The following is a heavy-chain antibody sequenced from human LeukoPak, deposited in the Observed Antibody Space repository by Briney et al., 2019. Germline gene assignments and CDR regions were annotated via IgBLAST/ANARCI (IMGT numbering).Heavy chain of an antibody. CDR1: GGSISNSSHY. D-gene: IGHD4-17*01. J-gene: IGHJ4*02. Sequence: SETLSLTCTVSGGSISNSSHYWGWIRQPPGKGLEWIGSIYYSGSTYYNPSLKSRVTISVDTSKNQFFLKLISVTAADTAVYYCARAQAIPGDSRPFDYWGQGTLVTVSS. V-gene: IGHV4-39*01. CDR2: IYYSGST. CDR3: ARAQAIPGDSRPFDY.